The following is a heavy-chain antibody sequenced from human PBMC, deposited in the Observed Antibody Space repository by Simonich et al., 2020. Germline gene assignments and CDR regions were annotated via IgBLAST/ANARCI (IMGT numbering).Heavy chain of an antibody. V-gene: IGHV3-30*07. CDR2: ISYDGSNK. D-gene: IGHD7-27*01. J-gene: IGHJ3*02. Sequence: QVQLVESGGGVVQPGRSLRLSCAASGFTFSSYAMHWVRQAPGKGLEWVAVISYDGSNKYYADSVKGRFTISRDNSKNTLYLQMNSLRAEDTAVYYCAVTGARDAFDIWGQGTMVTVSS. CDR1: GFTFSSYA. CDR3: AVTGARDAFDI.